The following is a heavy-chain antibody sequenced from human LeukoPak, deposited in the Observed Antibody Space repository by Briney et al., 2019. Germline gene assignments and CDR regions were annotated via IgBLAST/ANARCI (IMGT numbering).Heavy chain of an antibody. CDR2: ISDDGNNK. Sequence: GGSLRLSCAASGFTFNTYSMHWVRQAPGKGLEWVAVISDDGNNKWTADSVKGRFTISRDNSKNTLYLQMNSLRPEDTAVYYCVREDPYIVALPADGRYFDFWGQGTLVAVSS. CDR3: VREDPYIVALPADGRYFDF. J-gene: IGHJ4*02. V-gene: IGHV3-30-3*01. D-gene: IGHD2-2*01. CDR1: GFTFNTYS.